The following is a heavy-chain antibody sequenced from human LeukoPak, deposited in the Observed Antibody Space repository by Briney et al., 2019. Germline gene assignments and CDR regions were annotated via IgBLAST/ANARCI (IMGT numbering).Heavy chain of an antibody. CDR2: INPSGGST. D-gene: IGHD1-26*01. CDR1: GYTFTSYY. Sequence: GASVKVSCKASGYTFTSYYMHWVRQAPGQGLEWMGIINPSGGSTSYAQKFQGRVTMTRDTSTSTVYMELSSLRSEDTAVYYCARLSSLRLGGSYGLYYYYMDVWGKGTTVTVSS. CDR3: ARLSSLRLGGSYGLYYYYMDV. V-gene: IGHV1-46*01. J-gene: IGHJ6*03.